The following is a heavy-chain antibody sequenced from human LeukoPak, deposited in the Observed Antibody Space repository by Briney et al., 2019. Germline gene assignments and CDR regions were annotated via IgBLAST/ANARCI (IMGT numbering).Heavy chain of an antibody. CDR3: ARGPNGVVVVPAARVFDP. CDR2: VYYSET. Sequence: SETLSLTCTVSGGSISSISYYWGWIRQPPGKGLEWIGTVYYSETYYNPSLKSRVTISADTSKNQFSLKLSSVTAADTAVYYCARGPNGVVVVPAARVFDPWGQGTLVTVSS. J-gene: IGHJ5*01. CDR1: GGSISSISYY. V-gene: IGHV4-39*07. D-gene: IGHD2-2*01.